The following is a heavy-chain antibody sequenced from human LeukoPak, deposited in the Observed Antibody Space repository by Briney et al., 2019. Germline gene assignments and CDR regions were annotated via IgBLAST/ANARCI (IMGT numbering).Heavy chain of an antibody. CDR3: ARLRRYYGSGALWQHYYYYMDV. CDR2: IYYSGST. CDR1: RDSISSSSYY. D-gene: IGHD3-10*01. Sequence: PSETLSLTCNVSRDSISSSSYYWGWIRQPPGKGLEWIGSIYYSGSTYYNPSLKSRVTISVDTSKNQFSLKLSSVTAADTAVYYCARLRRYYGSGALWQHYYYYMDVWGKGTTVTISS. J-gene: IGHJ6*03. V-gene: IGHV4-39*01.